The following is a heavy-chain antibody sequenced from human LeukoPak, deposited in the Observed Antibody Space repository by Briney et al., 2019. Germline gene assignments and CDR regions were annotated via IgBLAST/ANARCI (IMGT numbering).Heavy chain of an antibody. CDR2: IWYDGGNR. D-gene: IGHD4-23*01. Sequence: GGSLRLSCAASGFSFNSYGMTWVRQAPGKGLEGVAFIWYDGGNRYYADSVKGRFTISRDNSKDTVYLQMYNLRAEDTAMYYCAKDHGGNSWYYFDFWGQGALVTVSS. CDR1: GFSFNSYG. J-gene: IGHJ4*02. V-gene: IGHV3-30*02. CDR3: AKDHGGNSWYYFDF.